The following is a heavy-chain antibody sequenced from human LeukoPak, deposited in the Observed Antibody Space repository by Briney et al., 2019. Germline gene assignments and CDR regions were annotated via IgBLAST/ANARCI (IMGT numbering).Heavy chain of an antibody. CDR3: ARDRMYYDILTGYYLFDY. V-gene: IGHV1-18*01. J-gene: IGHJ4*02. Sequence: ASVKVSCKASGYTFTNYNITWVRQSPGQGLEWMGWISAYTGNTNYAQKLQGRVTMTTDTSTSTAYMELRSLRSDDTAVYYCARDRMYYDILTGYYLFDYWGQGTLVTVSS. CDR1: GYTFTNYN. D-gene: IGHD3-9*01. CDR2: ISAYTGNT.